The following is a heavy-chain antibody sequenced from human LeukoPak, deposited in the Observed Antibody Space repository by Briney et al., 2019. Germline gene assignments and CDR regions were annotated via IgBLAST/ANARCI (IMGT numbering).Heavy chain of an antibody. V-gene: IGHV1-2*06. CDR2: INPNSGGT. CDR1: GYTFTGYY. J-gene: IGHJ4*02. D-gene: IGHD3-22*01. CDR3: ARVNSLDSSGYYTY. Sequence: ASVKVSCKASGYTFTGYYMHLVRQAPGQGLEWMGRINPNSGGTNYAQKFQGRVTMTRDTSISTAYMELSRLRSDDTAVYYCARVNSLDSSGYYTYWGQGTLVTVSS.